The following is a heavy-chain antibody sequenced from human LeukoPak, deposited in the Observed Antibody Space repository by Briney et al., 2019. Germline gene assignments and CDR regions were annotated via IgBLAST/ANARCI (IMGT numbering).Heavy chain of an antibody. Sequence: GGSLRLSCAASGFTFSGSAMHWVRQASGKGLEWVGRIRSKANSYATAYAASVKGRFTISRDDSKNTAYLQMNSLKTEDTAVYYCISVGGIAVAGTFSTSFDYWGQGTLVTVSS. D-gene: IGHD6-19*01. CDR2: IRSKANSYAT. CDR1: GFTFSGSA. CDR3: ISVGGIAVAGTFSTSFDY. V-gene: IGHV3-73*01. J-gene: IGHJ4*02.